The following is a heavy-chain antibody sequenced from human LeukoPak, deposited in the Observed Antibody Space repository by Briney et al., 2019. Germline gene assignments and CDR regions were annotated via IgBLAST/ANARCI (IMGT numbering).Heavy chain of an antibody. V-gene: IGHV5-51*01. Sequence: GESLKISCKGSGYRFGNYWIAWVRQMPGKGLESMGIIYPGDSDTRYSPSFQGQVTFSADKSISTAYLRWSSLKASDTAMYYCARLSDGYNDFWGQGTLVTVSS. CDR1: GYRFGNYW. CDR3: ARLSDGYNDF. D-gene: IGHD5-24*01. CDR2: IYPGDSDT. J-gene: IGHJ4*02.